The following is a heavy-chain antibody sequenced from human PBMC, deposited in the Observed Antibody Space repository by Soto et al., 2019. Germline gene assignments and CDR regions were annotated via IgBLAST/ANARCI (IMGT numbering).Heavy chain of an antibody. CDR2: IYYSGST. D-gene: IGHD6-19*01. Sequence: PSETLSLTCTVSGGSISSYYWSWIRQPPGKGLEWIGYIYYSGSTNYNPSLKSRVTISVDTSKNQFSLKLSSVTAADTAVYYCASPLYSSGWYFDYWGQGTLVTAPQ. CDR1: GGSISSYY. CDR3: ASPLYSSGWYFDY. J-gene: IGHJ4*02. V-gene: IGHV4-59*01.